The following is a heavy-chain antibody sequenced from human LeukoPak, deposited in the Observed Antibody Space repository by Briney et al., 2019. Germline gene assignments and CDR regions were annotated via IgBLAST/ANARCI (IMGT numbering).Heavy chain of an antibody. Sequence: GGSLRLSCVASGFTFSSYAMHWVRQAPGKGLEWVAVISYGGSNNYYTDSVKGRFTISRDNSKNTLCLQMSSLRPEDTAVYYCARGGSTAYVFDCWGQGALITVSA. CDR2: ISYGGSNN. D-gene: IGHD5-12*01. J-gene: IGHJ4*02. V-gene: IGHV3-30-3*01. CDR3: ARGGSTAYVFDC. CDR1: GFTFSSYA.